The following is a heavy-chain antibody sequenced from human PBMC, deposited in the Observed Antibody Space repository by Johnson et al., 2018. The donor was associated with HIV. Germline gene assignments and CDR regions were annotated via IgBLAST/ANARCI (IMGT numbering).Heavy chain of an antibody. Sequence: QVQLVESGGGLVQPGGSLRLSCAASGFTFSSYAMHWVRQAPGKGLEWVAVISYDGSNKYYADSVKGRFTISRDNSKNTLYLQMNSLRTEDTAMYYCAKGQSSGYPKDAFDIWGRGTSVIVSS. D-gene: IGHD3-22*01. V-gene: IGHV3-30-3*01. CDR3: AKGQSSGYPKDAFDI. J-gene: IGHJ3*02. CDR2: ISYDGSNK. CDR1: GFTFSSYA.